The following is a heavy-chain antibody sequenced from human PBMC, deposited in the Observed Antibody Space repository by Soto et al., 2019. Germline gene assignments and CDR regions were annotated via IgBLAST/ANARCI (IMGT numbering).Heavy chain of an antibody. V-gene: IGHV3-15*01. CDR2: SKSKSDGGST. CDR1: GFDFTKAS. D-gene: IGHD3-22*01. J-gene: IGHJ3*02. Sequence: SGGSLRLSCEAVGFDFTKASMTWVRQVSGKGLEWVGHSKSKSDGGSTDYSASVRDRFIISRDDSRNAVFLQMSSLKTEDTAVYYCTTDFHTSGYYFPDAFGIWGPGTVVTVSS. CDR3: TTDFHTSGYYFPDAFGI.